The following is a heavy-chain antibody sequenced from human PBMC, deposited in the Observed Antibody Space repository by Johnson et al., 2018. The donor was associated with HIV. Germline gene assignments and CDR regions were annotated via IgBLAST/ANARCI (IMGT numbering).Heavy chain of an antibody. CDR2: IGTKTDDYAT. CDR1: GFTFSGSA. Sequence: VQLVESGGDLVQPGGSLKLSCAASGFTFSGSAIHWVRQSPGNGLEWVGHIGTKTDDYATAYVESVKGRFGVSRDDSKNTAYLEMNSLKIEATAVYYCARRTLGGYCPNGICPINAFDVWGQGTMVTVAS. D-gene: IGHD2-8*01. V-gene: IGHV3-73*01. J-gene: IGHJ3*01. CDR3: ARRTLGGYCPNGICPINAFDV.